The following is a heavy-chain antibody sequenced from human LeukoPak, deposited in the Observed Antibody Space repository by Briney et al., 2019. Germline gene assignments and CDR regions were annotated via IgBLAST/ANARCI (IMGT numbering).Heavy chain of an antibody. D-gene: IGHD1-14*01. CDR2: IYWDDDK. CDR3: ARGPVFDY. V-gene: IGHV2-5*02. Sequence: ESGPTLVKPTQTLTLTCTFSGFSLSTRSVAVGWIRQPPGKPLEWLALIYWDDDKRCSPSLKSRLAITKDTSNSQVVLTMTNMDPVDTATYFCARGPVFDYWGQGTLVTVSS. J-gene: IGHJ4*02. CDR1: GFSLSTRSVA.